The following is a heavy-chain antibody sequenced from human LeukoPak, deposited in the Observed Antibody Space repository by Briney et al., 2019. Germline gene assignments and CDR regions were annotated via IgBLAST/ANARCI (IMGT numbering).Heavy chain of an antibody. CDR3: TRLGGIAVAGTRGDFDY. CDR2: IRSKANSYAT. D-gene: IGHD6-19*01. CDR1: GFTFSGSA. Sequence: PGGSLKLSCAAPGFTFSGSAMHWVRQASGKGLEWVGRIRSKANSYATAYAASVKGRFTISRDDSKNTAYLQMNSLKTEDTAVYYCTRLGGIAVAGTRGDFDYWGQGTLVTVSS. J-gene: IGHJ4*02. V-gene: IGHV3-73*01.